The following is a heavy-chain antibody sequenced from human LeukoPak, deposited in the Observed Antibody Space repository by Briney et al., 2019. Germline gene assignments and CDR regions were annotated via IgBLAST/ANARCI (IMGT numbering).Heavy chain of an antibody. D-gene: IGHD2-15*01. V-gene: IGHV4-4*07. CDR1: GGSISSYY. J-gene: IGHJ5*02. CDR2: IYTSGST. Sequence: SETLSLTCTVSGGSISSYYRSWIRQPAGKGLEWIGRIYTSGSTNYNPSLKSRVTMSVDTSKNQFSLKLSSVTAADTAVYYCARYYCSGGSCYSRAFWFDPWGQGTLVTVSS. CDR3: ARYYCSGGSCYSRAFWFDP.